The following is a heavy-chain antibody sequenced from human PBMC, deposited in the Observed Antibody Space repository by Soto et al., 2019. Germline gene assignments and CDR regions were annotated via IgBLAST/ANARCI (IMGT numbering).Heavy chain of an antibody. D-gene: IGHD2-2*01. V-gene: IGHV3-7*03. J-gene: IGHJ4*02. CDR3: ARDSLESSSSFDY. CDR1: GFTFSSYG. CDR2: IKQDGSEK. Sequence: PGGSLRLSCAASGFTFSSYGMHWVRQAPGKGLEWVANIKQDGSEKYYVDSVKGRFTISRDNAKNSLYLQMNSLRAEDTAVYYCARDSLESSSSFDYWGQGTLVTVSS.